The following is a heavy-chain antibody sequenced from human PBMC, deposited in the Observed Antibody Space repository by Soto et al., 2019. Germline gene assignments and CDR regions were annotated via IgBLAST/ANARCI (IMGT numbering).Heavy chain of an antibody. D-gene: IGHD3-10*01. Sequence: QVQLQESGPGLVKPSETLSLTCTVSGGSINSFYWSWIRQSQGKGLEWIAYIYYNGNTNYNPSLMSSVTLAVDTPKTQSPLSLPSVTAEDTPTYYCARYAPGGSFRHWGQAPRVPVPS. CDR1: GGSINSFY. CDR3: ARYAPGGSFRH. J-gene: IGHJ1*01. V-gene: IGHV4-59*08. CDR2: IYYNGNT.